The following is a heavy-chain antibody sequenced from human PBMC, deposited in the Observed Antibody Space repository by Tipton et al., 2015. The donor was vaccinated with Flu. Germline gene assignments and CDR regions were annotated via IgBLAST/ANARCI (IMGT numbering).Heavy chain of an antibody. CDR3: ARGGGFDP. J-gene: IGHJ5*02. Sequence: LRLSCTVSGGSISSSSYYWSWIRQPAGKGLEWIGRMYTSGSTNYNPSHKSRVTISVDTSKNQFSLKLSSVTAADTAVYYCARGGGFDPWGQGTLVTVSS. CDR1: GGSISSSSYY. D-gene: IGHD3-16*01. CDR2: MYTSGST. V-gene: IGHV4-61*02.